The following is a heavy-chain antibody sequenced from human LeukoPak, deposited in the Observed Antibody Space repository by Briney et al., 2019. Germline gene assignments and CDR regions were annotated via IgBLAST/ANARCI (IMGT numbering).Heavy chain of an antibody. D-gene: IGHD2-8*01. CDR3: ARGKYCTNGVCYHYYYYYMDV. V-gene: IGHV3-21*01. CDR2: ISSSSSYI. Sequence: GGSLRLSCAASGFTFSSYSMNWVRQAPGKGLEWFSSISSSSSYIYYADSVKGRFTISRDNAKNSLYLQMNSLRAEDTAVYYCARGKYCTNGVCYHYYYYYMDVWGKGTTVTVSS. CDR1: GFTFSSYS. J-gene: IGHJ6*03.